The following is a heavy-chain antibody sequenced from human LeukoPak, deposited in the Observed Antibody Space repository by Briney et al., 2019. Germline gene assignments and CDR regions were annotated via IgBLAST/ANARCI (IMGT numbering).Heavy chain of an antibody. CDR3: ARGNSPMVGRYYLEL. D-gene: IGHD4/OR15-4a*01. J-gene: IGHJ4*02. Sequence: PGGSLRLSCAASGFTVSSNYMSWVRQAPGKGLEWVSYSGGSTYYADSVKGRFTISRDGSKKTVYLQMNSLRAEDTAVYYCARGNSPMVGRYYLELWGQGTLVTVSS. CDR2: SGGST. CDR1: GFTVSSNY. V-gene: IGHV3-53*01.